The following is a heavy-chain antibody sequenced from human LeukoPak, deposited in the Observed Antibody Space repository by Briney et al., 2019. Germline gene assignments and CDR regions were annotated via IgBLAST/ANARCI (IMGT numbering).Heavy chain of an antibody. V-gene: IGHV3-30*18. CDR2: ISYDGSNK. CDR3: ANGSYLDY. CDR1: GFTFSNYW. D-gene: IGHD1-26*01. J-gene: IGHJ4*02. Sequence: GGSLRLSCAASGFTFSNYWMHWVRHAPGRGLVWVAVISYDGSNKYYADSVKGRFTISRDNSKNTLYLQMNSLRAEDTAVYYCANGSYLDYWGQGTLVTVSS.